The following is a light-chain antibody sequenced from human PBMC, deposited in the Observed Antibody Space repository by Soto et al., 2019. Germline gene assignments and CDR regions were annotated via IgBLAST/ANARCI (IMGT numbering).Light chain of an antibody. CDR2: AAS. Sequence: DIQMTQSPSSLSASVGDRVTITCRASQSISSYLNWYQQKPGKAPKLLIYAASSVQSGVPSRFSGSGSGTDFNLTISSLQPEDFATYYCQQSYSTPRTFGQGTKVEIK. J-gene: IGKJ1*01. CDR1: QSISSY. V-gene: IGKV1-39*01. CDR3: QQSYSTPRT.